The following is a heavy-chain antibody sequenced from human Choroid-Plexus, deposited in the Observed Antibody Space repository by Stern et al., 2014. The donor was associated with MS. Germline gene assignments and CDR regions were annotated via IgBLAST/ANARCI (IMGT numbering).Heavy chain of an antibody. J-gene: IGHJ6*02. CDR3: ARVFNTIYGIVTQRGSGMDV. CDR2: IKEAGSEK. Sequence: EVQLVESGGGLVQPGGSLTISCTAAGFTFGNYWMNWVRQAPGKGLEGVANIKEAGSEKSYVDSVKGRFTISRDNARNSLYLQMNSLRVEDTGLYYCARVFNTIYGIVTQRGSGMDVWGQGTTVIVSS. V-gene: IGHV3-7*01. D-gene: IGHD3-3*01. CDR1: GFTFGNYW.